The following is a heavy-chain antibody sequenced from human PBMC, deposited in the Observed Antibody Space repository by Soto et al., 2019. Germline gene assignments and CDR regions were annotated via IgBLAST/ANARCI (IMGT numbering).Heavy chain of an antibody. J-gene: IGHJ6*03. Sequence: EVQLVESGGGLVKPGGSLRLSCAASGFTFSNAWMSWVRQAPGKGLECVGRIKSKTDGGTTDYAAPVKCRFTISRDDSKNTLYLQINGLRTAATDWYYCTTAQGDGDYYFYYCSMDVWGKGTTVTVSS. CDR1: GFTFSNAW. CDR3: TTAQGDGDYYFYYCSMDV. V-gene: IGHV3-15*01. CDR2: IKSKTDGGTT. D-gene: IGHD4-17*01.